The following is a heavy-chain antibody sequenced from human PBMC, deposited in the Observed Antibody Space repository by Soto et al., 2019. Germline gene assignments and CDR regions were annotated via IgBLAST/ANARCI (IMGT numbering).Heavy chain of an antibody. V-gene: IGHV3-30*18. CDR1: GFSFNSDG. J-gene: IGHJ5*02. CDR2: ISYDGRNK. Sequence: QVQVVESGGGVVQPGRSLRLSCAASGFSFNSDGMHWVRQAPGKGLEWVAIISYDGRNKYYADSVKGRFTISRDSPKNTLYLQMNSLRAEDTAVYYCAKGVSSSARYFDAWGQGALVTVSP. CDR3: AKGVSSSARYFDA. D-gene: IGHD6-6*01.